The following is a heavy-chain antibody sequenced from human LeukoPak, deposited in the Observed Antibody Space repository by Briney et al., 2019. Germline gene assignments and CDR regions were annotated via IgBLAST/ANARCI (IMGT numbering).Heavy chain of an antibody. Sequence: PSETLSLTCAVYGGSFSGYYWSWIRQPPGKGLEWIGEINHSGSTNYNPSLKGRVTISVDTSKNQFSLKLSSVTAADTAVYYCARGGESNKDFDYWGQGTLVTVSS. CDR2: INHSGST. CDR1: GGSFSGYY. D-gene: IGHD3-10*01. J-gene: IGHJ4*02. CDR3: ARGGESNKDFDY. V-gene: IGHV4-34*01.